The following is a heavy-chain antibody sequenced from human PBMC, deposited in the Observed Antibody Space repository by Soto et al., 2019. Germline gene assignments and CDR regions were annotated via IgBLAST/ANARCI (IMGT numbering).Heavy chain of an antibody. D-gene: IGHD3-22*01. V-gene: IGHV3-33*01. Sequence: GGSLRLSCAASGFTFSSYGMHWVRQAPGKGLEWVAVIWYDGSNKYYADSVKGRFTISRDNSKNTLYLQMNSLRAEDTAVYYCARDLSYYDSSGYSPYYSDYWGQGTLVTVSS. J-gene: IGHJ4*02. CDR1: GFTFSSYG. CDR2: IWYDGSNK. CDR3: ARDLSYYDSSGYSPYYSDY.